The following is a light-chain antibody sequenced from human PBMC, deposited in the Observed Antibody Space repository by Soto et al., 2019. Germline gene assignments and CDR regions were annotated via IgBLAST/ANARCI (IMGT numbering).Light chain of an antibody. CDR3: QQSYSTPPT. CDR2: AAS. Sequence: DIHMAHSPSSLAASLGDRVTITCRASQSISSYVNWYQQKSGQAPKLLIYAASSLRSGVPSRFSGTGSGTDFTLTITSLQPEDFASYHCQQSYSTPPTFGQGTRLEIK. CDR1: QSISSY. V-gene: IGKV1-39*01. J-gene: IGKJ5*01.